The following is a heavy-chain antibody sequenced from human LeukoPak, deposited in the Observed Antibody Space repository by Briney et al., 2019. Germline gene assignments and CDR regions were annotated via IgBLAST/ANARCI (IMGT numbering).Heavy chain of an antibody. CDR1: GGSFSGYY. Sequence: SETLSLTCAVYGGSFSGYYWSWIRQPPGKGLEWIGEINHSGSTNYNPSLKSRVTISVDTSKNQFSLKLSSVTAADTAVYYCARSTWFGELRINWFDPWGQGTLVTVSS. D-gene: IGHD3-10*01. CDR2: INHSGST. V-gene: IGHV4-34*01. J-gene: IGHJ5*02. CDR3: ARSTWFGELRINWFDP.